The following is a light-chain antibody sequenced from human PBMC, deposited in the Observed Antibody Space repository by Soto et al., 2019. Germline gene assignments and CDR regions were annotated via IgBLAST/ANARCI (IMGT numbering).Light chain of an antibody. CDR1: QTISSH. J-gene: IGKJ1*01. CDR3: EQPYRTPRT. V-gene: IGKV1-39*01. Sequence: MNQTPSSLSASVGDRVIITCRASQTISSHLNWYQQKPGKAPNLLVYAASSLQSGVPSRFTGSGSETDFTLTISGLQPEHFATYYCEQPYRTPRTFAQGTKVVI. CDR2: AAS.